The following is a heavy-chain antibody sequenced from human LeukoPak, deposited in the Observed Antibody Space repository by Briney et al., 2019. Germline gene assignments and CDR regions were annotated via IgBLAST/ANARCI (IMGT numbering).Heavy chain of an antibody. CDR1: GFTFTDTW. Sequence: GGSLRLSCAASGFTFTDTWMIWVRQAPGKGLEWVGRIKRKTDDGRIDYAAPVKGRFSISRDDSKNTLYLQMNSLKTEDTAVYYCTTVFIKPQYSSSSYEYFQHWGQGTLVTVSP. D-gene: IGHD6-13*01. V-gene: IGHV3-15*01. J-gene: IGHJ1*01. CDR3: TTVFIKPQYSSSSYEYFQH. CDR2: IKRKTDDGRI.